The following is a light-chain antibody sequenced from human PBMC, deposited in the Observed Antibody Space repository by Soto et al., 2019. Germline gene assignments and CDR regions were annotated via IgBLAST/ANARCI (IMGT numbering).Light chain of an antibody. CDR1: QSVSSNY. CDR3: QQYGSSPWT. Sequence: EIVLTQSPGTLSLSPGERATLSCRASQSVSSNYLAWYQQKPGQAPRLLIYGASSRASGIADRFSGSGSGTGFTLTICRLEPEDFAVYYCQQYGSSPWTFGQGTKVEIK. J-gene: IGKJ1*01. V-gene: IGKV3-20*01. CDR2: GAS.